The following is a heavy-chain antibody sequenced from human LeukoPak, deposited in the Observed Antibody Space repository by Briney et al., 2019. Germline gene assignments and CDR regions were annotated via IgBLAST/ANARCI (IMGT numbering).Heavy chain of an antibody. CDR3: AGTQLRYFAGFNC. J-gene: IGHJ5*01. D-gene: IGHD3-9*01. CDR1: GFTFSSYE. V-gene: IGHV3-48*03. CDR2: ISSSGSTI. Sequence: GGSLRLSCAASGFTFSSYEMNWVRQAPGKGLEWVSYISSSGSTIYYADSVKGRFTISRDNAKNSLYLQMNSLRAEDTAVYYCAGTQLRYFAGFNCWGQGTLVTVSS.